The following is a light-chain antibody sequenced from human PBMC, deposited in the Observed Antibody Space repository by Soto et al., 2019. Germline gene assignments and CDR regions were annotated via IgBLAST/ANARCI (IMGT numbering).Light chain of an antibody. Sequence: EIQLTQSPSFLSVFVGDTVTITCRASQAMSTYLAWYQQKPGKVPKLLIRSASTLQSGVPPRFSGGGSGTEFTLTISTLQPDDSGIYYCQQLNGYQLAFGGGTNVEIK. CDR3: QQLNGYQLA. V-gene: IGKV1-9*01. CDR2: SAS. J-gene: IGKJ4*01. CDR1: QAMSTY.